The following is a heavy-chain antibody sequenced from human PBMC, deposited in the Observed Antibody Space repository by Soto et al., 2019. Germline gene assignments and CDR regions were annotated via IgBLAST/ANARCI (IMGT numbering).Heavy chain of an antibody. J-gene: IGHJ4*01. Sequence: VGSLRLSCVASGFTFTTSAMSWVRPAPGKGLEWVSGISVSGGSTYHADSVKGRFTISRDNSKNTLYLQMTNLRAEDTAVYYWAKDYDHAHWAQGTLATFSS. CDR2: ISVSGGST. CDR3: AKDYDHAH. CDR1: GFTFTTSA. D-gene: IGHD3-16*01. V-gene: IGHV3-23*01.